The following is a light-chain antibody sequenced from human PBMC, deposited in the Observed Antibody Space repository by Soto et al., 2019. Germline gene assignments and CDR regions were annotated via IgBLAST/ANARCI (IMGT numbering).Light chain of an antibody. CDR2: QTS. Sequence: DIGMTQSPLSLAVTLGQPASISCRASESVVNSAGNNFLNWFQQRPGQSPRRLIYQTSNRDSGVQDRCSGSGSGTDFTLMISSVEADDVGVYYCMQGSHWPFTFGQGTKLEIK. V-gene: IGKV2-30*01. CDR1: ESVVNSAGNNF. CDR3: MQGSHWPFT. J-gene: IGKJ2*01.